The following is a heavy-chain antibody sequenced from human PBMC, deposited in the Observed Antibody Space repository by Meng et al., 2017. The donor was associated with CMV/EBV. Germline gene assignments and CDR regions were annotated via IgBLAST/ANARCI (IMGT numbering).Heavy chain of an antibody. J-gene: IGHJ6*02. CDR2: ISSSSSYI. CDR3: ARGAFIVGATRYYGMDV. D-gene: IGHD1-26*01. CDR1: GFTFSSYS. V-gene: IGHV3-21*01. Sequence: GESLISCAASGFTFSSYSMNWVRQAPGKGLEWVSSISSSSSYIYYADSVKGRFTISRDNAKNSLYLQMNSLRAEDTAVYYCARGAFIVGATRYYGMDVWGQGTTVTVSS.